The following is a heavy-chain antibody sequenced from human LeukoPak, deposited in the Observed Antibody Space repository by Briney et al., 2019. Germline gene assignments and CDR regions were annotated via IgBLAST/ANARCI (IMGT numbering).Heavy chain of an antibody. CDR3: ARADYDILTGYANFDY. D-gene: IGHD3-9*01. J-gene: IGHJ4*02. V-gene: IGHV3-21*01. CDR2: ISSSSSYI. CDR1: GFTFSSYS. Sequence: GGSLRLSCAASGFTFSSYSMNWVRQAPGKGLEWVSSISSSSSYIYYADSVKGRFTISRDNAKNSLYLQMNSLRAEDTAVYYCARADYDILTGYANFDYWGQGTLVNVSS.